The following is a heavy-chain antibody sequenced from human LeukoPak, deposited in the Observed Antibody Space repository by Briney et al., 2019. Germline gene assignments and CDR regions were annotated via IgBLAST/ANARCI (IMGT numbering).Heavy chain of an antibody. D-gene: IGHD2-2*01. J-gene: IGHJ4*02. CDR2: ISFDGDEK. CDR3: VRAQLEYCGMTNCYVFDS. Sequence: PGGSLRLSCAASGFTVSTTAMHWVRQAPGKGLEWVAVISFDGDEKYYADSVKGRFTISRDISTNTLYLQMNSLTAKDTAVYYCVRAQLEYCGMTNCYVFDSWGQGTLVTVSS. V-gene: IGHV3-30*04. CDR1: GFTVSTTA.